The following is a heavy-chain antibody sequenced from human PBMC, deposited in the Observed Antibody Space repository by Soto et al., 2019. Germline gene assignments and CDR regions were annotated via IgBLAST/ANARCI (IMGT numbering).Heavy chain of an antibody. CDR3: AKDKAATAPLV. D-gene: IGHD2-15*01. Sequence: EVRLLESGGGLVQPGGSLRLSCEASGFTFSTYAMNWVRQAPGKGLEWVSDIGGSGRNTYYADSVKGRFSISRDNFKHIVYLQMNSLRAEDTAVYYCAKDKAATAPLVWGQGTMVSVSS. V-gene: IGHV3-23*01. J-gene: IGHJ3*01. CDR2: IGGSGRNT. CDR1: GFTFSTYA.